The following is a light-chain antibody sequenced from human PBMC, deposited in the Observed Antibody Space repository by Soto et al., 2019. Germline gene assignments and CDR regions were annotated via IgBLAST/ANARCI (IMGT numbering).Light chain of an antibody. J-gene: IGLJ2*01. CDR3: AAWDDSLSGRV. V-gene: IGLV1-47*01. CDR1: SSNIGSNY. CDR2: RNN. Sequence: QSVLTQPPSASGTPGQRVTISCSGSSSNIGSNYVYWYQHLPGTAPQLLIYRNNQRPSGVPDRFSGSKSGTSASLAIGGLRSEDEADYYCAAWDDSLSGRVFGGGTKLTVL.